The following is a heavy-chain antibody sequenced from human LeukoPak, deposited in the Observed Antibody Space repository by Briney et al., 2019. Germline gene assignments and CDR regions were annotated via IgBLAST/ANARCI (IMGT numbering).Heavy chain of an antibody. D-gene: IGHD6-19*01. CDR2: IRYDGSNK. J-gene: IGHJ3*02. Sequence: PGGSLRLSCAASGFTFSIYGMHWVRQAPGKALEWVAFIRYDGSNKYYADSVKGRFTISRDNSKNTLYLHMNGLRAEDTAVYYCAKESESSGWYGDAFDSWGQGTMVTVSS. CDR1: GFTFSIYG. V-gene: IGHV3-30*02. CDR3: AKESESSGWYGDAFDS.